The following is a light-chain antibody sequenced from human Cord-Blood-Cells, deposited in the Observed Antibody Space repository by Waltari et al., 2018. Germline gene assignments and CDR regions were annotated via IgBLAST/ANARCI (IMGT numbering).Light chain of an antibody. Sequence: DIVLNQSRVSMAGSLGVLATTNCTPTQSVLYICNNKNYLAWYQQKPGQPPKLLIYWASTRESGVPDRFSGSGSGTDFTLTISSLQAEDVAVYYCQQYYSTWTFGQGTKVEIK. CDR3: QQYYSTWT. CDR2: WAS. J-gene: IGKJ1*01. V-gene: IGKV4-1*01. CDR1: QSVLYICNNKNY.